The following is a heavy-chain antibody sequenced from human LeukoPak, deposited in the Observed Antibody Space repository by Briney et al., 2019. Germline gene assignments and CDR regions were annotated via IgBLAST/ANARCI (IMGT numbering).Heavy chain of an antibody. D-gene: IGHD6-13*01. V-gene: IGHV4-59*01. CDR3: ARSRIAAAGTEDY. J-gene: IGHJ4*02. Sequence: SETLSLTCTVSGGSISSYYWSWIRQPPGKGLEWIGSIYYSGSTNYNPSLKSRVTISVDTSKNQFSLKLSSVTAADTAVYYCARSRIAAAGTEDYWGQGTLVTVSS. CDR1: GGSISSYY. CDR2: IYYSGST.